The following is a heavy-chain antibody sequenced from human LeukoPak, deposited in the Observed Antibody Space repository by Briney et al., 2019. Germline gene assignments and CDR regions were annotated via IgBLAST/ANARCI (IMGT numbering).Heavy chain of an antibody. CDR1: GFTFSSYA. V-gene: IGHV3-64*01. CDR3: ARDASVLSSALDY. Sequence: GRSLRLSCAASGFTFSSYAMHWVRQAPGKGLEYVSAISSNGGSTYYANSVKGRFTISRDNSKNTLYLQMGSLRAEDMAVYYCARDASVLSSALDYWGQGTLVTVSS. D-gene: IGHD6-19*01. J-gene: IGHJ4*02. CDR2: ISSNGGST.